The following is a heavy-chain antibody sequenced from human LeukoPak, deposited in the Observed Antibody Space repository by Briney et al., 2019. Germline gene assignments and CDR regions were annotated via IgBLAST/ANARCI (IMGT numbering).Heavy chain of an antibody. V-gene: IGHV3-43*01. J-gene: IGHJ4*02. CDR2: ISWDGGST. CDR3: AKDKANEEYYFDY. D-gene: IGHD2/OR15-2a*01. Sequence: PGGSLRLSCSASGFTFSSFALHWVRQAPGKGLEWVSLISWDGGSTYYADSVKGRFTISRDNSKNSLYLQMNSLRTEDTALYYCAKDKANEEYYFDYWGQGTLVTVSS. CDR1: GFTFSSFA.